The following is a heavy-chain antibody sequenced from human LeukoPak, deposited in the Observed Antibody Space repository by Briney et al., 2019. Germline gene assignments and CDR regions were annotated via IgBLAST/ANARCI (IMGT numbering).Heavy chain of an antibody. CDR1: GYTFTGYY. J-gene: IGHJ4*02. Sequence: ASVKVSCKASGYTFTGYYMHWVRQAPGQGLEWVGWINPKNGGSNYAQKLQGRVTMTTDTSTSTAYMELRSLKAEDTAVYYCARDQDWNDRGGLDYWGQGTLVTVSS. V-gene: IGHV1-2*02. CDR2: INPKNGGS. CDR3: ARDQDWNDRGGLDY. D-gene: IGHD1-1*01.